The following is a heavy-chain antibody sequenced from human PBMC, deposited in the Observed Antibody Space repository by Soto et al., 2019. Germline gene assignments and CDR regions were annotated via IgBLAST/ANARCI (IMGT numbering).Heavy chain of an antibody. CDR2: IHNGRST. Sequence: QVQLQESGPGLVKPSETLSLTCTVSGDSLTRNYWSWIRQPPGKGLEWLAYIHNGRSTNYNPSLXRXPXIXLATSKSQFSLNLNSVTAADTAVSYCARTLSGGFDYWGQGTLVTVSS. CDR1: GDSLTRNY. V-gene: IGHV4-59*01. CDR3: ARTLSGGFDY. J-gene: IGHJ4*02.